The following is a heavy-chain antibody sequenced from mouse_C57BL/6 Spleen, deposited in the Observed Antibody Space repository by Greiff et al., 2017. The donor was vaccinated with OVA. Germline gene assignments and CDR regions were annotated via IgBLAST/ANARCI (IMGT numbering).Heavy chain of an antibody. Sequence: VKLVESGPGLVAPSQSLSITCTVSGFSLTSYGVSWVRQPPGKGLEWLGVIWGDGSTHYHSALISRLSISKDNSKSQVFLTLNSLQTDDTATYYCAKGGGNYYAMGCWGQGASVTVSS. CDR1: GFSLTSYG. CDR2: IWGDGST. J-gene: IGHJ4*01. V-gene: IGHV2-3*01. CDR3: AKGGGNYYAMGC.